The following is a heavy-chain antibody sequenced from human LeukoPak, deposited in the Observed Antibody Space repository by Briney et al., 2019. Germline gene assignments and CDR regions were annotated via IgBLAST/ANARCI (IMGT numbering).Heavy chain of an antibody. CDR2: ISGRGGTT. CDR1: GFTFSNYA. J-gene: IGHJ3*02. V-gene: IGHV3-23*01. CDR3: AKSMIVVVGAFDI. Sequence: GGSLRLSCAASGFTFSNYAMSWVRQAPGKGLEWVSAISGRGGTTYYADSVKGRFTISRDNSKSTLYLQMNSLRAEDTAVYYCAKSMIVVVGAFDIWGQGTMVTVSS. D-gene: IGHD3-22*01.